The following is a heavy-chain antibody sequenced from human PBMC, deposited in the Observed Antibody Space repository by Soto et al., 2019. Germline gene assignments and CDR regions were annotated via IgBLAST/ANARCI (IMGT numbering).Heavy chain of an antibody. CDR3: ARGMTPPGAPAWYYFDS. J-gene: IGHJ4*02. CDR1: GASITGSFF. Sequence: QVQLQESGPGLMKPSETLSLTCTVSGASITGSFFWSWIRQPAGKVLEWIGRFSLSGTTNYNPSLRSRVTMSADVSKNQFSLRLTSVTAADTALYYCARGMTPPGAPAWYYFDSWGQGTLVTVSS. CDR2: FSLSGTT. D-gene: IGHD2-8*02. V-gene: IGHV4-4*07.